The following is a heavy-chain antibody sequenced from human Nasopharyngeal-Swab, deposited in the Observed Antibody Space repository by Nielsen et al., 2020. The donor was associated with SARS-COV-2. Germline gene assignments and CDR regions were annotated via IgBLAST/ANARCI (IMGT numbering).Heavy chain of an antibody. CDR3: ARNGLTNNYFYMDV. J-gene: IGHJ6*03. D-gene: IGHD1-1*01. CDR1: GFSFRTYW. V-gene: IGHV3-74*01. CDR2: IDTDGAIT. Sequence: GESLKISCAASGFSFRTYWMHWVRQSPGKGLLWVSRIDTDGAITNYADSVKGRFTISRDNAKNTLYLQMNSLRADDTAVYYCARNGLTNNYFYMDVWGKGTTVSVSS.